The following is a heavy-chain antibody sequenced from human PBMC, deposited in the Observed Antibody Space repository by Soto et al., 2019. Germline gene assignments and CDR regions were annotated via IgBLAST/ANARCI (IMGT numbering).Heavy chain of an antibody. D-gene: IGHD2-15*01. J-gene: IGHJ4*02. Sequence: EVQLVESGGGLVQPGGSLRLSCAASGFTFSTYSMNWFRQAPGKGLEWVSYISTSSHSIYYADSVKGRFTISRDNAKNSLYLQMNNLRDEDTAVYYCARDLAWSFDSWGQGTLVTVSS. CDR3: ARDLAWSFDS. V-gene: IGHV3-48*02. CDR1: GFTFSTYS. CDR2: ISTSSHSI.